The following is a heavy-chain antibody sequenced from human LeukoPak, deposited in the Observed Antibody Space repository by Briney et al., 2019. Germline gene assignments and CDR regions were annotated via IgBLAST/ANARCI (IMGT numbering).Heavy chain of an antibody. Sequence: SGPTLVNPTQTLTLTCTFSGFSLSTSGMCVSWIRQPPGKALEWLARIDWDDDKYYSTSLKTRLTISKDTSKNQVVLTMTNMDPVDTATYYCARIWRGYYDSSGYYYGFDPWGQGTLVTVCS. CDR1: GFSLSTSGMC. CDR3: ARIWRGYYDSSGYYYGFDP. J-gene: IGHJ5*02. D-gene: IGHD3-22*01. CDR2: IDWDDDK. V-gene: IGHV2-70*11.